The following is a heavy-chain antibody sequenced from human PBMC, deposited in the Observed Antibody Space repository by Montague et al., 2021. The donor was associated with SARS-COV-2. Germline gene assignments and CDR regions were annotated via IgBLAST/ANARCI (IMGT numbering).Heavy chain of an antibody. CDR1: GDSVSNNRAA. Sequence: CAISGDSVSNNRAAWDGLRHSPSRRLERLGRTYYTSKWYNDYALFVKSRITINPDTSKNQVSLRLNSVTPEDTAIYFCAREVDNYFGYWGQGTLVTVSS. D-gene: IGHD3-9*01. CDR2: TYYTSKWYN. V-gene: IGHV6-1*01. CDR3: AREVDNYFGY. J-gene: IGHJ4*02.